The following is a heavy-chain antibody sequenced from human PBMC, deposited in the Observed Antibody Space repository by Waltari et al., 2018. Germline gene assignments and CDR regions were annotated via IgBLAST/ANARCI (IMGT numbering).Heavy chain of an antibody. D-gene: IGHD1-26*01. CDR3: GKAEGLYSGAYSALEY. CDR1: GFTFDTYG. CDR2: IRYDGSTK. Sequence: QVQLVESGGGVVQPGGSPRLSCAASGFTFDTYGMHWVRQAPGKGLEWVAFIRYDGSTKYYADSVKGRFTISKDISKNTLYLQMDNLTTEDTAVYYCGKAEGLYSGAYSALEYWGQGTLVTVSS. V-gene: IGHV3-30*02. J-gene: IGHJ4*02.